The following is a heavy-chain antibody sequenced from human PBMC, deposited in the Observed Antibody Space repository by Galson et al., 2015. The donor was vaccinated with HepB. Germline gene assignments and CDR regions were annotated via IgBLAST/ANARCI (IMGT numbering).Heavy chain of an antibody. D-gene: IGHD2-15*01. CDR1: GGSISSYY. J-gene: IGHJ4*02. Sequence: DTLSLTCTVSGGSISSYYWRWIRQPPGKGLEWIGYIYYSGSTSYNPSLESRVTISMDTSKNQFSLKLRSVTAADTAVYYCARGGSAVVVTQNLDYWGQGTLVTVSS. CDR2: IYYSGST. CDR3: ARGGSAVVVTQNLDY. V-gene: IGHV4-59*01.